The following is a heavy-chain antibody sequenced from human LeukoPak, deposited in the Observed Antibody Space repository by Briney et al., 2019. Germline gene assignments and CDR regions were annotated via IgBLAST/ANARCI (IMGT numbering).Heavy chain of an antibody. CDR2: IIPIFGTA. D-gene: IGHD6-19*01. CDR1: GGTFSSYA. Sequence: ASVKVSCKASGGTFSSYAISWVRQAPGQGLEWMGGIIPIFGTANYAQKFQGRVTITADESTSTAYMELSSLRSEDTAVYYCARDGQWLVHDWFDPWGQGTLVTVSS. V-gene: IGHV1-69*13. J-gene: IGHJ5*02. CDR3: ARDGQWLVHDWFDP.